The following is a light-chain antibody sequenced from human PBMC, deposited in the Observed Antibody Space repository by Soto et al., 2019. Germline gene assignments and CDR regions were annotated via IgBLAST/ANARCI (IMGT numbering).Light chain of an antibody. CDR1: QGISSA. V-gene: IGKV1D-13*01. Sequence: AIQFTQSPSSLSASVGDRVTFPWRARQGISSALAWYQQKPGKATKLLIYDASSLESGVPSRFSGSGSGTDFIPTISSLQPQDFADYYCQQFNNYLPITFGQGTRLEIK. CDR2: DAS. CDR3: QQFNNYLPIT. J-gene: IGKJ5*01.